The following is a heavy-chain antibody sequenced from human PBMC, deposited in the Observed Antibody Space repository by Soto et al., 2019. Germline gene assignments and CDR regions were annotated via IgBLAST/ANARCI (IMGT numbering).Heavy chain of an antibody. V-gene: IGHV3-23*01. Sequence: PXGSGSVAWVASGFAFSSYAMSWVRQAPGKGLEWVSAISGIGGSTYYADSVKGRFTISRDNSKNTLYLQMNSLRSEDTAVYYCAKDRGGDSSPFDYWGQGTPVTVYS. CDR2: ISGIGGST. D-gene: IGHD3-22*01. CDR3: AKDRGGDSSPFDY. CDR1: GFAFSSYA. J-gene: IGHJ4*02.